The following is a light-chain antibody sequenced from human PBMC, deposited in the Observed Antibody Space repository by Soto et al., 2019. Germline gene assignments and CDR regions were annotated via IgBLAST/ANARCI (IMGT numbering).Light chain of an antibody. CDR1: SGDVGGHDF. CDR2: DVD. J-gene: IGLJ1*01. V-gene: IGLV2-14*03. CDR3: SSYTRSSTPYV. Sequence: QSVLTQPRSVSGSPGQSVTISCTGISGDVGGHDFVSWYQQHPGKAPKLIIYDVDKRPSGVSNRFSGSKSGNTASLTISGLQAEDEADYYCSSYTRSSTPYVFGTGTKVTVL.